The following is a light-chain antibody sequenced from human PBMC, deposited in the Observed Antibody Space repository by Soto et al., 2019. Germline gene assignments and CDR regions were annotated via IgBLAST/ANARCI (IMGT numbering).Light chain of an antibody. CDR2: DVT. CDR3: CSYAGNSSCV. CDR1: NSDVGLYKY. J-gene: IGLJ1*01. Sequence: QSVLTQPRSVSGSPGQSVTVSCTGTNSDVGLYKYVSWYQQHPGKAPKLMLYDVTERPSGVPDRFSGYKSGNTAYLIISGLQAEDEADYYCCSYAGNSSCVFGTGTKVTV. V-gene: IGLV2-11*01.